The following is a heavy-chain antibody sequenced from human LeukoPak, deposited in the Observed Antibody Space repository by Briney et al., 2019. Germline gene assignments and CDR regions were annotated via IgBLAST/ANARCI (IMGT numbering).Heavy chain of an antibody. CDR2: ITGSGGST. V-gene: IGHV3-23*01. Sequence: GGSLRLSCAASGFTFSSYAMSWVRQVPGKGLEWVSAITGSGGSTYYADSVGGRFTISRDNSKKTLYLQMNSLRAEDTAVYYCAKERAPLNIVKYYFDYWGQGTLVTVSS. CDR1: GFTFSSYA. J-gene: IGHJ4*02. D-gene: IGHD1-26*01. CDR3: AKERAPLNIVKYYFDY.